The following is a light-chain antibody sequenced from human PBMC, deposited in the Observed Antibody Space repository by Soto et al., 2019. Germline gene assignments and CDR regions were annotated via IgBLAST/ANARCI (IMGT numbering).Light chain of an antibody. CDR1: QSVSSNN. Sequence: EIVLTQSPGTLSFSPGEIATLSCRASQSVSSNNLAWYQQGPGQAPRVVIYGASTRATGSPERFSGSGSGTDFTLTISRLEPEDFAVYYCQQYGRSPFSFGPGTKVDIK. V-gene: IGKV3-20*01. CDR3: QQYGRSPFS. CDR2: GAS. J-gene: IGKJ3*01.